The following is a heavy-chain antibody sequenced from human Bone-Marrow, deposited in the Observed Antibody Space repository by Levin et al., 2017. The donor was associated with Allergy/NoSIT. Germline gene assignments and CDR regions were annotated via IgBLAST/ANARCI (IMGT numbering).Heavy chain of an antibody. D-gene: IGHD3-3*01. V-gene: IGHV3-74*01. J-gene: IGHJ4*02. Sequence: GESLKISCAASGFAFRADRMHWVRQVPGKGPVWVSRINDDVSATAYADYVQGRFTISRDNAKSTLYLQMSSLRLEDTAVYYCARDHHFGDWGQGALVTVSS. CDR2: INDDVSAT. CDR3: ARDHHFGD. CDR1: GFAFRADR.